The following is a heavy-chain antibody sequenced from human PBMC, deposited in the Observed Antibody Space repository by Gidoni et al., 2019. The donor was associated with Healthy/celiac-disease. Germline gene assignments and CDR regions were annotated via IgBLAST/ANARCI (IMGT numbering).Heavy chain of an antibody. J-gene: IGHJ6*02. V-gene: IGHV3-13*04. Sequence: EVQLVESGGGLVQPGESLRLSCAGSGFTFSTYDIHWVRQATGKGPEWASAIGTTGATYYSDSVRGRFTISRENAKNSLFLQMNSLRAGDTAIYYCVIGGGMDVWGQGTTVTVSS. CDR1: GFTFSTYD. CDR3: VIGGGMDV. D-gene: IGHD1-26*01. CDR2: IGTTGAT.